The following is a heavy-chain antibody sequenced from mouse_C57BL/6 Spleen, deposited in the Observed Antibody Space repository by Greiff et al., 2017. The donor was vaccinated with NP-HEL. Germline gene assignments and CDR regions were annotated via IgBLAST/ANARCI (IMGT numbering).Heavy chain of an antibody. V-gene: IGHV7-3*01. CDR1: GFTFTDYY. CDR2: IRNKANGYTT. D-gene: IGHD2-2*01. Sequence: DVMLVESGGGLVQPGGSLSLSCAASGFTFTDYYMSWVRQPPGKALEWLGFIRNKANGYTTEYSASVKGRFTISRDNSQSILYLQMNALRAEDSATYYCARYKLVSYWYFDVWGTGTTVTVSS. CDR3: ARYKLVSYWYFDV. J-gene: IGHJ1*03.